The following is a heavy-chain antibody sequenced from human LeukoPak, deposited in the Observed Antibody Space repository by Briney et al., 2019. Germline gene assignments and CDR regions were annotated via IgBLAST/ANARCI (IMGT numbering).Heavy chain of an antibody. J-gene: IGHJ4*02. V-gene: IGHV3-23*01. Sequence: PGGSLRLSCAASGFTFSSYAMSWVRQAPGKGLEWVSAISGSGGSTYYADSVKGRFTISRDNSKNTLYLQTNSLRAEDTAVYYCAKSQLLWFGEDFDYWGQGTLVTVSS. CDR1: GFTFSSYA. D-gene: IGHD3-10*01. CDR3: AKSQLLWFGEDFDY. CDR2: ISGSGGST.